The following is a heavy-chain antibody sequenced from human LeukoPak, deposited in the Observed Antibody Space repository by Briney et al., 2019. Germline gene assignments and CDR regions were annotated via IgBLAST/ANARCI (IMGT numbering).Heavy chain of an antibody. CDR3: ARSSGRQLSKQADY. CDR2: IIPIFGTA. J-gene: IGHJ4*02. D-gene: IGHD6-6*01. V-gene: IGHV1-69*06. CDR1: GGTFSRYT. Sequence: GASVEVSCKASGGTFSRYTISWVRQAPGQGLEWMGGIIPIFGTANYAQKFQGRVTITADKSTSTAYMELSSLRSEDTAVYYCARSSGRQLSKQADYWGQGTLVTVSS.